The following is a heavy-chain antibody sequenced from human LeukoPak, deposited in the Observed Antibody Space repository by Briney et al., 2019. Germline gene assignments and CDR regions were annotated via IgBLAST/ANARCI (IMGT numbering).Heavy chain of an antibody. CDR3: TTERLLLRYYFDY. D-gene: IGHD3-22*01. J-gene: IGHJ4*02. V-gene: IGHV3-15*01. Sequence: GGSLRLSCAASGFTFSNAWMSWVRQAPGKGLEWVGRIKSKTDGGTTDYAAPVKGRFTISRDDSKNTLYLQMNSLKTEDTAVYYCTTERLLLRYYFDYWGQETLVTVSS. CDR2: IKSKTDGGTT. CDR1: GFTFSNAW.